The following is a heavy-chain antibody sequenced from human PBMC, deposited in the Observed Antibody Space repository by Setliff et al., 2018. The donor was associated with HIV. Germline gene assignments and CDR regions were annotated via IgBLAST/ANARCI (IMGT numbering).Heavy chain of an antibody. D-gene: IGHD2-15*01. Sequence: ASVKVSCKASGYTFTGYYMHWVRQAPGQGLEWMGWINPNSGGTNYAQKFQGRVTMTRDTSTSTVYMELSSLGSGDTAVYYCARGSGGYCSGGSCYFGFGLALWGQGTTVTVSS. V-gene: IGHV1-2*02. CDR3: ARGSGGYCSGGSCYFGFGLAL. CDR2: INPNSGGT. J-gene: IGHJ6*02. CDR1: GYTFTGYY.